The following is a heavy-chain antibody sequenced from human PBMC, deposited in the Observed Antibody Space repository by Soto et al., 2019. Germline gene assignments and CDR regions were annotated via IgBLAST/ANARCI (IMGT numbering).Heavy chain of an antibody. CDR2: ISGSGGST. CDR1: GFTFSSYA. J-gene: IGHJ6*02. Sequence: VQLVQSGAEVKKPGSSVKVSCKASGFTFSSYAMSWVRQAPGKGLEWVSAISGSGGSTYYADSVKGRFTISRDNSKNTLYLQMNSLRAEDTAVYYCARTYGMDVWGQGTTVTVSS. V-gene: IGHV3-23*04. CDR3: ARTYGMDV.